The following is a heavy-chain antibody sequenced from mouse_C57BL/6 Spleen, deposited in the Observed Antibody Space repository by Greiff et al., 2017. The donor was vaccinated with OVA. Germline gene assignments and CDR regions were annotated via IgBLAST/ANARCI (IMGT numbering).Heavy chain of an antibody. Sequence: EVKVVESGGGLVQPGGSLKLSCAASGFTFSDYYMYWVRQTPEKRLEWVAYISNGGGSTYYPDTVKGRFTISRDNAKNTLYLQMSRLKSEDTAMYYCARKGFEGYAMDYWGQGTSVTVSS. J-gene: IGHJ4*01. CDR1: GFTFSDYY. D-gene: IGHD3-3*01. V-gene: IGHV5-12*01. CDR2: ISNGGGST. CDR3: ARKGFEGYAMDY.